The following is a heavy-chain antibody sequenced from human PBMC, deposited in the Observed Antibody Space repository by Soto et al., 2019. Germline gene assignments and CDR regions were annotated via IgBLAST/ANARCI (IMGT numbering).Heavy chain of an antibody. CDR2: IYSNNTI. V-gene: IGHV3-66*01. Sequence: GGSLRLSCVGSGFTISSNYMSWVRQAPGKSLEWVSVIYSNNTIYYADSVKDRFIISRDNSKNTLDLQMNSLRVDDSAVYYCARATWGYQFDSWGQGTLVTVSS. D-gene: IGHD7-27*01. CDR3: ARATWGYQFDS. J-gene: IGHJ5*01. CDR1: GFTISSNY.